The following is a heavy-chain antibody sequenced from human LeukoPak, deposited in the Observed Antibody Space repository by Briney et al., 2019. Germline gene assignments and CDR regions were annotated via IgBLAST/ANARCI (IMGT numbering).Heavy chain of an antibody. CDR2: TYYRSKWST. J-gene: IGHJ4*02. D-gene: IGHD7-27*01. V-gene: IGHV6-1*01. Sequence: LQSPSLTPAMSLDSVSSNSAAADSIRQSPSGGIEWLGRTYYRSKWSTDYAVSVKSRITVNPDTSKNQFSLQVNSVTPEDTAVYYCARLENWGFDFWGQGTLITVSS. CDR1: LDSVSSNSAA. CDR3: ARLENWGFDF.